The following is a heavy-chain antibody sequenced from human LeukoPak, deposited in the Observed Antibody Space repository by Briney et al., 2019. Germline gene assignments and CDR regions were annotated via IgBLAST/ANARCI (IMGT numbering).Heavy chain of an antibody. V-gene: IGHV4-38-2*02. CDR1: GYSISSGYY. D-gene: IGHD6-13*01. J-gene: IGHJ5*02. CDR2: IYHSGST. CDR3: ARRHRIAAAGTATFDP. Sequence: PSETLSLTCTVSGYSISSGYYWGWIRQPPGKGLEWIGSIYHSGSTYYNPSLKSRVTISVDTSKNQFSLKLSSVTAADTAVYYCARRHRIAAAGTATFDPWGQGTLVTSSS.